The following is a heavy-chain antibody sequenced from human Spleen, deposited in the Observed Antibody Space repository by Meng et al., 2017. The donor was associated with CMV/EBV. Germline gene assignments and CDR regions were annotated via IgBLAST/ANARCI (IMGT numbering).Heavy chain of an antibody. V-gene: IGHV4-39*07. J-gene: IGHJ4*02. CDR2: IYYSGST. CDR1: GGSISSSSYY. Sequence: SGGSISSSSYYWGWIRQSPGKGLEWIGSIYYSGSTYYNPSLKSRVTISVDTSKNQFSLKLSSVTAADTAVYYCARESVTVTRGFDYWGQGTLVTVSS. D-gene: IGHD2-2*01. CDR3: ARESVTVTRGFDY.